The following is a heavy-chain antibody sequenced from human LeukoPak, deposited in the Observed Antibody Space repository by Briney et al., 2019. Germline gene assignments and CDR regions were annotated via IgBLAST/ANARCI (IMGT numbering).Heavy chain of an antibody. CDR3: ARDFFAAAGPIYFDY. V-gene: IGHV3-48*04. D-gene: IGHD6-13*01. Sequence: GGSLRLSCAASGFTLSSYSMNWVRQAPGKGLEWVSYISSSSSTIYYADSVKGRFTISRDNAKNSLYLQMNSLRAEDTAVYYCARDFFAAAGPIYFDYWGQGTLVTVSS. CDR2: ISSSSSTI. CDR1: GFTLSSYS. J-gene: IGHJ4*02.